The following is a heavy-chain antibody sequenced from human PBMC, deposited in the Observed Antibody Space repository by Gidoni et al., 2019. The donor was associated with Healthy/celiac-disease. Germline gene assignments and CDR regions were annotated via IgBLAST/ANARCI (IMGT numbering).Heavy chain of an antibody. CDR3: ARDVVGYQLLHYYYYYYMDV. V-gene: IGHV4-4*07. J-gene: IGHJ6*03. D-gene: IGHD2-2*01. CDR2: IYTSGST. CDR1: GGSISSYY. Sequence: QVQLQESGPGLVKPSETLSLTCTVSGGSISSYYWSWIRQPAGKGLEWIGRIYTSGSTNYNPSLKSRVTMSVDTSKNQFSLKLSSVTAADTAVYYCARDVVGYQLLHYYYYYYMDVWGKGTTVTVSS.